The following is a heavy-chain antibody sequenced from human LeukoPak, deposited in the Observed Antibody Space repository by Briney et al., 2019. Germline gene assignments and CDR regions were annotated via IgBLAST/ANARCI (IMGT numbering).Heavy chain of an antibody. CDR3: AREARRFDY. Sequence: SETLSLTCAVYGGSFSGYYWSWIRQPPGKGLEWIGEINHSGSTSYNPSLKSRVTISVDTSKNQFSLKLSSVTAADTAVYYCAREARRFDYWGQGTLVTVSS. J-gene: IGHJ4*02. CDR1: GGSFSGYY. V-gene: IGHV4-34*01. CDR2: INHSGST.